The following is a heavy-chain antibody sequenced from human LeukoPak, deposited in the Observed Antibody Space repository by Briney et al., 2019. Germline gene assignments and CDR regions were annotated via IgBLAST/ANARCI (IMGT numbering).Heavy chain of an antibody. D-gene: IGHD2-2*01. CDR3: ARAYCSSTSCYFNYYYGMDV. J-gene: IGHJ6*02. Sequence: ASVKVSCKASGYTFTSYGISWVRQAPGQGLEWMGWISAYNGNTNYAQKLQGRVTMTTDTSTNTAYMELRSLRSDDTAVYYCARAYCSSTSCYFNYYYGMDVWGQGTTVTVSS. CDR1: GYTFTSYG. V-gene: IGHV1-18*01. CDR2: ISAYNGNT.